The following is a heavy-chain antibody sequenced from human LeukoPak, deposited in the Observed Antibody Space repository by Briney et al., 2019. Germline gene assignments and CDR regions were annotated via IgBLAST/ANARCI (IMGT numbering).Heavy chain of an antibody. CDR2: IKSKSGGGTT. Sequence: GGSLRLSCVASGFTFNNARMTWVRQAPGKGLEWVGRIKSKSGGGTTDYAAPVNDRFIISRDDSRNTLFLQMNSLKTEDTAIYYCTTHLDYYDSSGYYYGDYWGQGTLVTVSS. V-gene: IGHV3-15*01. CDR3: TTHLDYYDSSGYYYGDY. J-gene: IGHJ4*02. CDR1: GFTFNNAR. D-gene: IGHD3-22*01.